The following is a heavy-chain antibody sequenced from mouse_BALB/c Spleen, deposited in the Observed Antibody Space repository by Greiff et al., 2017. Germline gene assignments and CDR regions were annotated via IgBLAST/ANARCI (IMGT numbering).Heavy chain of an antibody. CDR1: GFTFSSYA. CDR2: ISSGGST. V-gene: IGHV5-6-5*01. Sequence: DVMLVESGGGLVKPGGSLKLSCAASGFTFSSYAMSWVRQTPEKRLEWVAYISSGGSTYYPDSVKGRFTISRDNARNILYLRMTSLRSEDTAMYYCARRGMISRYYAMDYWGQGTSVTVSS. CDR3: ARRGMISRYYAMDY. J-gene: IGHJ4*01. D-gene: IGHD2-4*01.